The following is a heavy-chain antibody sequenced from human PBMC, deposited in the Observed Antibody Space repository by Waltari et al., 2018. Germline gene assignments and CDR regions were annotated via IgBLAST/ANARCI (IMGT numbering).Heavy chain of an antibody. CDR1: GFTLGSFW. CDR3: ARLLGGVTTFDS. CDR2: IKQDGSEK. V-gene: IGHV3-7*01. Sequence: EVQLVESGGGLVQPGGSLRLSCAAAGFTLGSFWMSLVRQAPGMGLEWVASIKQDGSEKYYVDSVKGRFTISRDNVDYSLFLQMSTLRAEDTAVYYCARLLGGVTTFDSWGQGTLVTVSS. D-gene: IGHD3-16*01. J-gene: IGHJ4*02.